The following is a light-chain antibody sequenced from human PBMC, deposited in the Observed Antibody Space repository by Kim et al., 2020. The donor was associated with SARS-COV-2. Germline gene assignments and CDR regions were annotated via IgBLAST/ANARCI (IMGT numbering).Light chain of an antibody. CDR3: QQYDIPPYT. CDR2: DAS. V-gene: IGKV1-33*01. Sequence: SASVGDRVTITCQASQDIRNYLNWYQQKAGKAPKLLIYDASNLETGVPSRLSGSGSGTDFTFTISNLQPEDIATYYCQQYDIPPYTFGQGTKLEI. CDR1: QDIRNY. J-gene: IGKJ2*01.